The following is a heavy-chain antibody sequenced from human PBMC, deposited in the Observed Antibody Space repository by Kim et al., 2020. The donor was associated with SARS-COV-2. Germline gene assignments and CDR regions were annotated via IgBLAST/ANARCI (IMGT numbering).Heavy chain of an antibody. CDR3: ATDAVAVGHHAFDI. J-gene: IGHJ3*02. Sequence: ASVKVSCKFSGYSLTELPRHWVRQAPGKGLEWMGGFDPEIGETMYAQKFVGRVIMTEDPSTDTAYMELRSLKSEDTALYYCATDAVAVGHHAFDIWGQGTMVTVSS. V-gene: IGHV1-24*01. CDR1: GYSLTELP. CDR2: FDPEIGET. D-gene: IGHD6-19*01.